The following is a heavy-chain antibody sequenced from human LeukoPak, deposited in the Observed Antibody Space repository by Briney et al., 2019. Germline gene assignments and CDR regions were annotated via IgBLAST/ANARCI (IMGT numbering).Heavy chain of an antibody. CDR1: GYTFTGYY. J-gene: IGHJ6*03. D-gene: IGHD3-3*01. CDR3: ARGDFWSGSGNYYMDV. CDR2: VNPNSGGT. Sequence: ASVKVSCKASGYTFTGYYMHWVRQAPGQGLEWMGWVNPNSGGTNYAQKFQGRVTMTRDTSISTAYMELSRLRSDDTAVYYCARGDFWSGSGNYYMDVWGKGNTVTVSS. V-gene: IGHV1-2*02.